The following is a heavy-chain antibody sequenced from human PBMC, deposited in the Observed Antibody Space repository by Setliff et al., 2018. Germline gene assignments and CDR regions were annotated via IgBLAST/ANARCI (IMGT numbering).Heavy chain of an antibody. CDR2: INTGNGNT. CDR1: GYTFTSYA. V-gene: IGHV1-3*04. J-gene: IGHJ3*02. Sequence: ASVKVSCKASGYTFTSYAMHWVRQAPGQRLEWMGWINTGNGNTKYSQQFQGRVTITRDTSANTAYMELSSLRPEDTAVYYCARGSYTAMVADAFDIWGQGTMVTVSS. CDR3: ARGSYTAMVADAFDI. D-gene: IGHD5-18*01.